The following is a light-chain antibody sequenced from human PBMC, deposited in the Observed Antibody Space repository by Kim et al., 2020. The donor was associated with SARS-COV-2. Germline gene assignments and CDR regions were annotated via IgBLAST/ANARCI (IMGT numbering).Light chain of an antibody. CDR3: QAWDSSTGV. Sequence: VSPGQTASLTCSGDKLGDKYACWYQQKPGQSPVLVIYQDSKRPSGIPERFSGSNSGNTATLTISGTQAMDEADYYCQAWDSSTGVFGGGTKLTVL. J-gene: IGLJ3*02. CDR2: QDS. CDR1: KLGDKY. V-gene: IGLV3-1*01.